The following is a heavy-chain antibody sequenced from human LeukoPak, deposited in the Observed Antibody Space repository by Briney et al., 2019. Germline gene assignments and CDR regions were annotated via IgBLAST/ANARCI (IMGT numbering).Heavy chain of an antibody. V-gene: IGHV1-69*13. CDR2: IIPIFGTA. D-gene: IGHD4-23*01. CDR3: ARDTVGFDY. J-gene: IGHJ4*02. CDR1: GYTFTGYY. Sequence: SVKVSCKASGYTFTGYYMHWVRQAPGQGLEWMGGIIPIFGTANYAQKFQGRVTITADESTSTAYMELSSLRSEDTAVYYCARDTVGFDYWGQGTLVTVSS.